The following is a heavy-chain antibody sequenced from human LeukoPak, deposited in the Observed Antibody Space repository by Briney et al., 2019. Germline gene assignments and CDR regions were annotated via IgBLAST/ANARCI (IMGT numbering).Heavy chain of an antibody. V-gene: IGHV4-34*01. CDR2: INHSGST. J-gene: IGHJ6*02. CDR1: GGSFSGYY. Sequence: SETLPLTCAVYGGSFSGYYWSWIRQPPGKGLEWIGEINHSGSTNYNPSLKSRVTISVDTSKNQFSLKLSSVTAADTAVYYCARAVAAIRTVDVWGQGTTVTVSS. D-gene: IGHD6-13*01. CDR3: ARAVAAIRTVDV.